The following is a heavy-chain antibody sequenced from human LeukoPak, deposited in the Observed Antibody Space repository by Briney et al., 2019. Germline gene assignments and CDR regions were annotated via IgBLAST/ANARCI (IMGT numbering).Heavy chain of an antibody. Sequence: SETLSLTCAVDGGSFSGYYWSWIRQPPGKGLEWIGEINHSGSTNYNPSLKSRVTISVDTSKNQFSLKLSSVTAADTAVYCCASRSGGGYSYGSNWFDPWGQGTLVTVSS. D-gene: IGHD5-18*01. J-gene: IGHJ5*02. CDR1: GGSFSGYY. V-gene: IGHV4-34*01. CDR3: ASRSGGGYSYGSNWFDP. CDR2: INHSGST.